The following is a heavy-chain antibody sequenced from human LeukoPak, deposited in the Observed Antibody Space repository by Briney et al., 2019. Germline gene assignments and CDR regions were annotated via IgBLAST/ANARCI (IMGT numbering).Heavy chain of an antibody. CDR3: ARTAKAVANAFDI. Sequence: SSETLSLTCTVSGGSISSYYWSWIRQPPGKGLEWIGYIYYSGSTNYNPSLKSRVTISVDTSKNQFSLKLSSVTAADTAVYYCARTAKAVANAFDIWGQGTMVTVSS. CDR1: GGSISSYY. V-gene: IGHV4-59*08. D-gene: IGHD6-19*01. CDR2: IYYSGST. J-gene: IGHJ3*02.